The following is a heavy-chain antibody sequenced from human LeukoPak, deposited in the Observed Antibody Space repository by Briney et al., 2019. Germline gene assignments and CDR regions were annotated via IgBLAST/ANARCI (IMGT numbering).Heavy chain of an antibody. Sequence: SVKVSCKASGGTFSSYAISWVRQAAGQGLEWMGRIIPILGIANYAQKFQGRVTITTDKAASTAYMEPIRLRSENAAVYYCESYDTAMVSGWFDPWGQGTLVTVSS. V-gene: IGHV1-69*04. CDR2: IIPILGIA. CDR1: GGTFSSYA. D-gene: IGHD5-18*01. J-gene: IGHJ5*02. CDR3: ESYDTAMVSGWFDP.